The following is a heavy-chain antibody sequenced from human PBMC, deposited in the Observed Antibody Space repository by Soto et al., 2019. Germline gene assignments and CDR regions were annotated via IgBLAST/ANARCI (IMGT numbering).Heavy chain of an antibody. V-gene: IGHV3-21*01. CDR1: GFTFSSYA. CDR3: ARGASTSGWFDP. Sequence: PGGSLRLSCAASGFTFSSYAMNWVHQAPGKGLEWVSSISSSSSYIYYAVSVKGRITISRDNAKNSLYLQMDSLRAEDTAVYYCARGASTSGWFDPWGQGXLVTVYS. J-gene: IGHJ5*02. D-gene: IGHD6-6*01. CDR2: ISSSSSYI.